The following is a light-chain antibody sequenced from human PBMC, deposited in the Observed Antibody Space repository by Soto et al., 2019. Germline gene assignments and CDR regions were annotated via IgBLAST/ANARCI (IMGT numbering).Light chain of an antibody. Sequence: DIVMTQSPDSLSVSLGERATINCKSSQTVLYSSNNKNHLAWYQQRPGQPPKLLFSWASTRESGVPDRFSASGSGTDFTLSIGSLQAEDVEVYYCQQYYSTPRTFGQGTKVDIX. J-gene: IGKJ1*01. V-gene: IGKV4-1*01. CDR2: WAS. CDR3: QQYYSTPRT. CDR1: QTVLYSSNNKNH.